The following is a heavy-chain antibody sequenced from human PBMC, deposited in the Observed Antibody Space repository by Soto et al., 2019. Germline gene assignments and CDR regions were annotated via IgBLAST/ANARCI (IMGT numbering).Heavy chain of an antibody. CDR1: GGPFSGYY. CDR2: INHSGST. V-gene: IGHV4-34*01. D-gene: IGHD3-10*01. CDR3: ARGRATMVRGVIKYYYYYMDV. Sequence: PSETLSLTCAVYGGPFSGYYWSWIRQPPGKGLEWIGEINHSGSTNYNPSLKSRVTISVDTSKNQFSLKLSSVTAADTAVYYCARGRATMVRGVIKYYYYYMDVWGKGTTVTVS. J-gene: IGHJ6*03.